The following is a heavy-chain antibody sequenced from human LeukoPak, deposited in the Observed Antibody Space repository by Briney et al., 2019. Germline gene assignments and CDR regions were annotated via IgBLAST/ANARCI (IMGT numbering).Heavy chain of an antibody. CDR3: ARVQSRLSWFNP. Sequence: SETLSLTCTVSGGSISGTSYYWGWIRQPPGKGLEWIGSIYYSGSTYYNPSLKSRVTISVDTSKNQFSLKLSSVTAADTAVYYCARVQSRLSWFNPWGQGTLVTVSS. CDR1: GGSISGTSYY. CDR2: IYYSGST. J-gene: IGHJ5*02. V-gene: IGHV4-39*07.